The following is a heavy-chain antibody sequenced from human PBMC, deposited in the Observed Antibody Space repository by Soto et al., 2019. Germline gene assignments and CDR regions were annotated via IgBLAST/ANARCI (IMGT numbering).Heavy chain of an antibody. CDR1: GGSISTYY. CDR2: IYSSGNT. Sequence: SETLSLTCTVSGGSISTYYWSWIRQPPGKGLEWIGYIYSSGNTNSNPSLKSRVTILVDTSKNQFSLKLSSVTAADTAVYYCAKDNCISTSCYRLYNWFDPWGQGTLVTVSS. D-gene: IGHD2-2*01. J-gene: IGHJ5*02. CDR3: AKDNCISTSCYRLYNWFDP. V-gene: IGHV4-59*08.